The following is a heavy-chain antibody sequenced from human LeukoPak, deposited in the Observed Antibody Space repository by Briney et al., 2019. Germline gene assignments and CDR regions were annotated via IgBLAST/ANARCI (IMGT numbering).Heavy chain of an antibody. CDR3: ARQDSSGYYYGGWFDP. CDR2: IYYSGSP. CDR1: GGSISSSY. V-gene: IGHV4-59*08. D-gene: IGHD3-22*01. Sequence: SETLSLTCTVSGGSISSSYWTWIRQPPGKGLEWIGYIYYSGSPNFNPSLKSRVTISVDTSKNQFSLKLSSVTAADTAVYYCARQDSSGYYYGGWFDPWGQGTLVTVSS. J-gene: IGHJ5*02.